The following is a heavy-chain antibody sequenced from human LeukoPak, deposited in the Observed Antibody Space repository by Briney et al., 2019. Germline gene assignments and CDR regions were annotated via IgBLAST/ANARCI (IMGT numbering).Heavy chain of an antibody. CDR2: IRYDSSKR. V-gene: IGHV3-30*02. J-gene: IGHJ4*02. Sequence: PGGSLRLSCAASGFSFSNYGMNWVRQAPGKGLEWVADIRYDSSKRHYVDSVKGRFTISRDNSKNTPYLEMGSLRVEDTAVYYCATPLSASSTDYWGQGTMVTVSS. CDR1: GFSFSNYG. D-gene: IGHD6-6*01. CDR3: ATPLSASSTDY.